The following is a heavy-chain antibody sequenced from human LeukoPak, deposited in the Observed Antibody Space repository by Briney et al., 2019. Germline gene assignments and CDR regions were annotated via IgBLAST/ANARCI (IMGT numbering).Heavy chain of an antibody. CDR2: FDPEDGET. D-gene: IGHD4-11*01. J-gene: IGHJ4*02. CDR3: ATEYSNYEGFDY. CDR1: GYTFTSYD. V-gene: IGHV1-24*01. Sequence: GASVKVSCKASGYTFTSYDINWVRQAPGKGLEWMGGFDPEDGETIYAQKFQGRVTMTEDTSTDTAYMELSSLRSEDTAVYYCATEYSNYEGFDYWGQGTLVTVSS.